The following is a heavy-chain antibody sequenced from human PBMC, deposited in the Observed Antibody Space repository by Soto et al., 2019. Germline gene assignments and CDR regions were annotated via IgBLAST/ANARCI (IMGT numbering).Heavy chain of an antibody. J-gene: IGHJ5*02. CDR3: ARGPERTNWFDP. Sequence: PGGSLRLSCAASGFTFSSYAMHWVRQAPGKGLEWVAVISYDGSNKYYADSVKGRFTISRDNSKNTLYLQMNSLRAEDTAVYYCARGPERTNWFDPWGQGTLVTVSS. V-gene: IGHV3-30-3*01. CDR2: ISYDGSNK. CDR1: GFTFSSYA.